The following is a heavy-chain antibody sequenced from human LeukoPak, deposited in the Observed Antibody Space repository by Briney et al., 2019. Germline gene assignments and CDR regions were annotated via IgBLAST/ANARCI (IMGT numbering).Heavy chain of an antibody. CDR3: ARLGSPAQLDY. Sequence: PSETLSLTCTVSGGSISSYYWSWIRQPPGKGLEWIGYIYYSGSTIYNPSLKSRVTISIDTSENQFSLKLSSVTAADTAVYYCARLGSPAQLDYWGQGTLVTVSS. V-gene: IGHV4-59*12. CDR1: GGSISSYY. D-gene: IGHD1-26*01. CDR2: IYYSGST. J-gene: IGHJ4*02.